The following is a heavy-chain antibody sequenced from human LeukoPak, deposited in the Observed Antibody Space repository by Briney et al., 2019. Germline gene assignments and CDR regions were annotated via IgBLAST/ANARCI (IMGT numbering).Heavy chain of an antibody. D-gene: IGHD6-6*01. CDR3: ARDQVGARGSFDI. Sequence: KPGGSLRLSCAAFGFTFSSYSMNWVRQAPGKGLEWVSSISSSSSYIYYADSVKGRFTISRDNAKNSLYLQMNSLRAEDTAVYYCARDQVGARGSFDIWGQGTMVTVSS. CDR1: GFTFSSYS. J-gene: IGHJ3*02. CDR2: ISSSSSYI. V-gene: IGHV3-21*01.